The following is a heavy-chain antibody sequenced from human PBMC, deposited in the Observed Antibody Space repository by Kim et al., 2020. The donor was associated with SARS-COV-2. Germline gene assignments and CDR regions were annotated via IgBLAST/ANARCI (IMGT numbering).Heavy chain of an antibody. J-gene: IGHJ4*02. D-gene: IGHD3-10*01. Sequence: GGSLRLSCAASGFTFSSYGMHWVRQAPGKGLEWVAVISYDGSNKYYADSVKGRFTISRDNSKNTLYLQMNSLRAEDTAVYYCAKGGLLWFGGQGVDYWGQGTLVTVSS. CDR1: GFTFSSYG. CDR2: ISYDGSNK. CDR3: AKGGLLWFGGQGVDY. V-gene: IGHV3-30*18.